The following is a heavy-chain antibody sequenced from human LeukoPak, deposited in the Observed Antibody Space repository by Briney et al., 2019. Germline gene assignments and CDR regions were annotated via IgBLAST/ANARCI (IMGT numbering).Heavy chain of an antibody. CDR3: ARGHYYDSSGDYYRAAFDI. Sequence: ASVKVSCTASGYTFSDYNIHWVRQATGQGLEWMGWMNPNSGNTGYAQKFQGRVTMTRNTSISTAYMDLSSLRSEDTAVYYCARGHYYDSSGDYYRAAFDIWGQGTKVTVSS. V-gene: IGHV1-8*02. J-gene: IGHJ3*02. CDR2: MNPNSGNT. D-gene: IGHD3-22*01. CDR1: GYTFSDYN.